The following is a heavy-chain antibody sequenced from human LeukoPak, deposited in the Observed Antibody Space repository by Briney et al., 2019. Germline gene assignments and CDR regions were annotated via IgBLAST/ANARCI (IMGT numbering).Heavy chain of an antibody. J-gene: IGHJ6*04. CDR3: ARSRLGGGWLMDV. CDR1: GFTFSSYA. Sequence: GGSLRLSCAASGFTFSSYAMSWVRQAPGKGLEWVSAISGSGGSTYYADSVKGRFTISRDNSKNTLYLQMNSLRVEDTAVYYCARSRLGGGWLMDVWGKGTTVTVSS. CDR2: ISGSGGST. D-gene: IGHD6-19*01. V-gene: IGHV3-23*01.